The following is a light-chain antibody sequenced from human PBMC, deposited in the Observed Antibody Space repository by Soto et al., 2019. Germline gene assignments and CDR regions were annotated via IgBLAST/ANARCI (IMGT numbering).Light chain of an antibody. CDR2: EVS. Sequence: QSVLTQPASVSGSPGQSITISCTGTSSDVGGYNYVSWYQQHPGKAPKLIIYEVSNRPSGVSNRFSGSKSGNTASLTIPGLQAEDEADYYCNSYTSSTTLDVVFGGGTKLTVL. CDR1: SSDVGGYNY. J-gene: IGLJ2*01. V-gene: IGLV2-14*01. CDR3: NSYTSSTTLDVV.